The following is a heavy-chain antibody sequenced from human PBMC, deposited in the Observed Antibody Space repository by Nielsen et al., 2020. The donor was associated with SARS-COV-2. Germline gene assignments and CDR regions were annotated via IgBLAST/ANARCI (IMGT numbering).Heavy chain of an antibody. CDR2: IKQDGSER. Sequence: GESLKISCVASGFTFSFYWMNWVRQAPGKGLEWVANIKQDGSERYYVDSVKGRFTISRDSAKNSLYLQMNSLRAEDTAVYYCARGPYIGDYVESFDIWGQGTLVTVSS. D-gene: IGHD4-17*01. CDR3: ARGPYIGDYVESFDI. J-gene: IGHJ3*02. V-gene: IGHV3-7*05. CDR1: GFTFSFYW.